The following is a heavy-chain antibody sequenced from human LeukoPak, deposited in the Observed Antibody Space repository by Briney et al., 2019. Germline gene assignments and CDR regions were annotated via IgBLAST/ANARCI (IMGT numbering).Heavy chain of an antibody. CDR1: GGSISAYY. CDR3: ARVTGYMIEDYFDY. V-gene: IGHV4-59*13. Sequence: SETLSLTCTVSGGSISAYYWSWIRRPPGKGLEWIGYMYYSGSSNYNPSLKSRVTISVDTSKNQFSLKLNSVTAADTAVYYCARVTGYMIEDYFDYWGQGTLVTVSS. CDR2: MYYSGSS. D-gene: IGHD3-22*01. J-gene: IGHJ4*02.